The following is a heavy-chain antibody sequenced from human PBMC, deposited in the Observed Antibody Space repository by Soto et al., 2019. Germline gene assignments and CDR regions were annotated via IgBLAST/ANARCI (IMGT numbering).Heavy chain of an antibody. Sequence: SVKVSCKASGGTFSSYAISWVRQAPGQGLEWMGGIIPIFGTANYAQKFQGRVTITADKSTSTAYMELSSLRSEDTAVYYCARDGTALEYSSSSYYFDYWGQGTLVTVSS. CDR3: ARDGTALEYSSSSYYFDY. J-gene: IGHJ4*02. CDR2: IIPIFGTA. D-gene: IGHD6-6*01. CDR1: GGTFSSYA. V-gene: IGHV1-69*06.